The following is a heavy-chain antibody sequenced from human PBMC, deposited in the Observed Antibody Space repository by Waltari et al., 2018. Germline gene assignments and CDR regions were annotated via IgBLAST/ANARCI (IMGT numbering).Heavy chain of an antibody. CDR2: INAGNGNT. Sequence: QVQLVQSGAEVKKPGASVKVSCKASGYPLTSYAMHWVRQAPGHRLEWMGWINAGNGNTKDSQKCQGRLTITSETSASTAYMELSSLRSEATAVYYCARGGGGGYCSGGSCRHFDYWGQGTLVTVSS. CDR3: ARGGGGGYCSGGSCRHFDY. CDR1: GYPLTSYA. J-gene: IGHJ4*02. V-gene: IGHV1-3*01. D-gene: IGHD2-15*01.